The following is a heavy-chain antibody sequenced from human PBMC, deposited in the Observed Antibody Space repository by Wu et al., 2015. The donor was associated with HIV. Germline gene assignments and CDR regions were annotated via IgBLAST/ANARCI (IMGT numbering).Heavy chain of an antibody. D-gene: IGHD3-22*01. CDR1: GGTFSSYA. J-gene: IGHJ3*02. CDR3: ARDRAPPYDSSGQGAFDI. Sequence: QVQLVQSGAEVKKPGSSVKVSCKASGGTFSSYAISWVRQAPGQGLEWMGGIIPIFGTANYAQKFQGRVTITADESTSTAYMELSSLRSEDTAVYYCARDRAPPYDSSGQGAFDIWGQGTMVTVSS. V-gene: IGHV1-69*12. CDR2: IIPIFGTA.